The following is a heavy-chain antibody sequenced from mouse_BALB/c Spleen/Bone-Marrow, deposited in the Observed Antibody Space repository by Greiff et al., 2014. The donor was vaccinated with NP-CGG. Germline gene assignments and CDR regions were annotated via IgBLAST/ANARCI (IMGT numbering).Heavy chain of an antibody. J-gene: IGHJ4*01. V-gene: IGHV5-4*02. CDR3: ARSGEKYGAMDY. Sequence: VKLVESGGGLVKPGGSLKLSCTASGFIFSDYYMYWVRQAPEKRLAWVAAISDGGSYTYYPDSVKGRFTISRDNAKNNLYLQMSSLKSEDTAMYYCARSGEKYGAMDYWGQGTSVTVSS. CDR2: ISDGGSYT. CDR1: GFIFSDYY. D-gene: IGHD1-1*02.